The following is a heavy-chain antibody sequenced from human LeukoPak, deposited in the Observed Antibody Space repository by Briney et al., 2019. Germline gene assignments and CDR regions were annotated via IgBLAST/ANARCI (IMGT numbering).Heavy chain of an antibody. CDR2: ISHDGSNK. Sequence: PGGSLRLSCAASGFTFSSYGMHWVRQAPGKGLEWVAVISHDGSNKDYSDSVKGRFTISRDNSKNTLYLQMNSLRAEDTAVYYCANDYSNYYSYGMDVWGRGTTVTVSS. CDR1: GFTFSSYG. D-gene: IGHD4-11*01. V-gene: IGHV3-30*18. CDR3: ANDYSNYYSYGMDV. J-gene: IGHJ6*02.